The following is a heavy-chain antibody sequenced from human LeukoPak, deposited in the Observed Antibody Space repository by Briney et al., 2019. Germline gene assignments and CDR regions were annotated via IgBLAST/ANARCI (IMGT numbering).Heavy chain of an antibody. CDR2: IQQDGGEK. CDR1: GFTFSYYW. CDR3: ARDGSGRGGQGRGVRSQGMVYALGA. V-gene: IGHV3-7*01. J-gene: IGHJ5*02. D-gene: IGHD2-8*01. Sequence: PGGSLRLSCAASGFTFSYYWMPWVRQAPGKGLECVATIQQDGGEKHYVDSVKGRFTISRDNSKNSLSLQMNRLRAADTAVYYCARDGSGRGGQGRGVRSQGMVYALGAWGQGDLVTVSS.